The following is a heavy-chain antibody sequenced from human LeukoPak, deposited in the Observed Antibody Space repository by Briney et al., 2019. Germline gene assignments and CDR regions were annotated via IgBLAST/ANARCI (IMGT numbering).Heavy chain of an antibody. CDR2: ISAYNGNT. Sequence: GASVKVSCKASGYTFTSYYMHWVRQAPGQGLEWMGWISAYNGNTNYAQKLQGRVTMTTDTSTSTAYMELRSLRSDDTAVYYCARWERIMGPYYYGMDVWGQGTTVTVSS. D-gene: IGHD1-26*01. CDR3: ARWERIMGPYYYGMDV. CDR1: GYTFTSYY. J-gene: IGHJ6*02. V-gene: IGHV1-18*04.